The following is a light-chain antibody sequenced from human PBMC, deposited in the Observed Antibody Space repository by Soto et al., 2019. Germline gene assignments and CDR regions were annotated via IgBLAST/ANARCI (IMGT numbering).Light chain of an antibody. Sequence: QSVLTQPPSASGTPWQRVTICCSGSSSNIGSNTVNWYQQLPGTAPKLLIYSNNQRPSGVPDRFSGSKSGTSASLAISGLQSEDEADYYCAAWDDSLNAYYVFGTGTKVTVL. CDR3: AAWDDSLNAYYV. V-gene: IGLV1-44*01. CDR1: SSNIGSNT. CDR2: SNN. J-gene: IGLJ1*01.